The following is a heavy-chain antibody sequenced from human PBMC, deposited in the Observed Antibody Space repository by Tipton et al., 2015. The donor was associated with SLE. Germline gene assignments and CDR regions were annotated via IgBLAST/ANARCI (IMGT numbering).Heavy chain of an antibody. CDR3: ARDGYSSSWYRWFDP. CDR2: MNPNSGNT. CDR1: GYTFTSYD. Sequence: QLVQSGPEVKKPGASVKVSCKASGYTFTSYDINWVRQATGQGLEWMGWMNPNSGNTGYAQKFQGRVTITTDESTSTAYMELSSLRSDDSAVYYCARDGYSSSWYRWFDPWGQGTLVTVSS. D-gene: IGHD6-13*01. V-gene: IGHV1-8*03. J-gene: IGHJ5*02.